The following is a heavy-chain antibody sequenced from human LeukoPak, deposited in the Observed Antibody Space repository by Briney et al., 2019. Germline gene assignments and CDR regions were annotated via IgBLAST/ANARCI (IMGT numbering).Heavy chain of an antibody. V-gene: IGHV3-15*01. CDR2: IKSKTDGGTT. CDR3: TTDSFTIFWSLDY. D-gene: IGHD3-9*01. Sequence: PGGSLRLSCAASGFTFSNAWVTWVRQAPGKGLEWVGRIKSKTDGGTTDYAAPVKGRFTISRDDSKNTVYLQMNSLKTEDTAVYYCTTDSFTIFWSLDYWGQGTLVTVSS. J-gene: IGHJ4*02. CDR1: GFTFSNAW.